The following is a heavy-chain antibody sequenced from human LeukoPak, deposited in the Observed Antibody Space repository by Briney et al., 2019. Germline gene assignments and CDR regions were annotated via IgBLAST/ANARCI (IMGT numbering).Heavy chain of an antibody. Sequence: ASVKVSCKAAGYTFTGDYMHWGRQGPGQGLEWVGWIEPNSGGTNYAQKSQGRVTMTGDTSISTAYMELSRLRSDDSAVYYCAREIGVRVTTEIYGMDVWGQGTTVTVSS. CDR2: IEPNSGGT. CDR3: AREIGVRVTTEIYGMDV. V-gene: IGHV1-2*02. D-gene: IGHD4-11*01. CDR1: GYTFTGDY. J-gene: IGHJ6*02.